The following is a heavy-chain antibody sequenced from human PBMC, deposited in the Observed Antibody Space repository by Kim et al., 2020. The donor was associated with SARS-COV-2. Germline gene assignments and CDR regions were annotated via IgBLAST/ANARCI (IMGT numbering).Heavy chain of an antibody. D-gene: IGHD5-12*01. J-gene: IGHJ1*01. CDR2: IWYDGSNK. CDR3: ARDGGYSGFGYFQH. CDR1: GFTFSSYG. V-gene: IGHV3-33*01. Sequence: GGSLRLSCAASGFTFSSYGMHWARQAPGKGLEWVAVIWYDGSNKYYADSVKGRFTISRDNSKNTLYLQMNSLRAEDTAVYYCARDGGYSGFGYFQHWGQGTLVTVSS.